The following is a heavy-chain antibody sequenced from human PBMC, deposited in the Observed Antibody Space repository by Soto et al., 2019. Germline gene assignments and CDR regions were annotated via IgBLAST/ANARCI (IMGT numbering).Heavy chain of an antibody. CDR2: IWYDGSNK. CDR1: GFTFSSYG. J-gene: IGHJ3*02. CDR3: ARSSAAGTAFDI. Sequence: GGSLRLSCAASGFTFSSYGMHWVRQAPGKGLEWVAVIWYDGSNKYYADSVKGRFTISRDNSKNTLYLQMNSLRAEDTAVYYCARSSAAGTAFDIWGQGTMVTVSS. D-gene: IGHD6-13*01. V-gene: IGHV3-33*01.